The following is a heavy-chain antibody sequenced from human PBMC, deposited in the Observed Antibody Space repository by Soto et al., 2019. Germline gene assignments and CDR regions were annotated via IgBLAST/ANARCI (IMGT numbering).Heavy chain of an antibody. Sequence: GGSLRLSCAASGFTFSRYAMNWVRQAPGKGLQWVSVIGGSGGSTYYADSVKGRFTISRANSKNTLFLQMNSLRAEDTAIYYCAKDPAYSNGWYQTETFDYWGQGTLVTVSS. CDR3: AKDPAYSNGWYQTETFDY. V-gene: IGHV3-23*01. D-gene: IGHD6-19*01. J-gene: IGHJ4*02. CDR2: IGGSGGST. CDR1: GFTFSRYA.